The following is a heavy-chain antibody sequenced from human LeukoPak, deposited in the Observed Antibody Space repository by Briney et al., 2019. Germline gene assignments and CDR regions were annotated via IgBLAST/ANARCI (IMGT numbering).Heavy chain of an antibody. CDR2: INHSGST. CDR3: ARGQRVLRFLEWLSPPFGY. CDR1: GGSFSGYY. V-gene: IGHV4-34*01. J-gene: IGHJ4*02. D-gene: IGHD3-3*01. Sequence: SETLSLTCAVYGGSFSGYYWSWIRQPPGKGLEWIGEINHSGSTNYNPSLKSRVTISVDTSKNQFSLKLSSVTAADTAVYYCARGQRVLRFLEWLSPPFGYWGRGTLATVSS.